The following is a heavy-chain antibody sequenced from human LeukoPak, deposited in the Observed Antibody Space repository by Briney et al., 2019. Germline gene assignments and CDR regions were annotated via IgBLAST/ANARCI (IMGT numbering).Heavy chain of an antibody. CDR2: ISSSSSYI. J-gene: IGHJ4*02. D-gene: IGHD3-10*01. CDR3: AREYGSGSCYEDY. CDR1: GFTFSSYS. Sequence: PGGSLRLSCAASGFTFSSYSMNWVRQAPGKGLEWVSSISSSSSYIYYADSVKGRFTISRDNAKNSLYLQMNSLRAEDTAVYYCAREYGSGSCYEDYWGQGTLVTVSS. V-gene: IGHV3-21*01.